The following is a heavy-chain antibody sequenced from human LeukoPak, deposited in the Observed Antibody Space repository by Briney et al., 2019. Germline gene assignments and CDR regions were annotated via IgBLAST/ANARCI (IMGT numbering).Heavy chain of an antibody. CDR2: ISYDGSNK. J-gene: IGHJ3*02. Sequence: GRSLRLSRAASGFTFSSYAMHWVRQAPGKGLEWVAVISYDGSNKYYPDSLKGRFTNSRDNPKNTLYLQMNSLRAEDTAVYYCARDRRYYGSGSHTGAFDIWGQGRMVTVSS. CDR3: ARDRRYYGSGSHTGAFDI. CDR1: GFTFSSYA. D-gene: IGHD3-10*01. V-gene: IGHV3-30-3*01.